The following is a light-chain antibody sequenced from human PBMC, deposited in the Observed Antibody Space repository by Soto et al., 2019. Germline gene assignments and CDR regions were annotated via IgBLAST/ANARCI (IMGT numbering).Light chain of an antibody. CDR2: GAS. J-gene: IGKJ5*01. Sequence: EIVLTQSPGTLSLSPGERATLSCRASQGVASRYLAWYQQKPGQAPRLLIYGASTRATGIPDRFSGSGLGTGFTLTISRLEPEDFAVYYCQQYGSSPIAFGQGTRLEIK. V-gene: IGKV3-20*01. CDR1: QGVASRY. CDR3: QQYGSSPIA.